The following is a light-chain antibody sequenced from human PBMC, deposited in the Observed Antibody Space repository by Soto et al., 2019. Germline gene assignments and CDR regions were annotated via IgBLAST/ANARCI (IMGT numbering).Light chain of an antibody. V-gene: IGKV3-20*01. CDR1: QSVSSNY. CDR3: QQYGDSPT. Sequence: EIVMAQSPATLSVSPGERATLSCRASQSVSSNYLAWYHQRPGQAPXVLIHSASSRATGIPDRFSASGTGTDFTITISRLEHEDSAVFYCQQYGDSPTFGQGTKVDIK. CDR2: SAS. J-gene: IGKJ1*01.